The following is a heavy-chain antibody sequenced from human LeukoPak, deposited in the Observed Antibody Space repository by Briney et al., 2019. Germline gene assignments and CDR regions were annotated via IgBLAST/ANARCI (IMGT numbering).Heavy chain of an antibody. CDR1: GGTFTSYA. D-gene: IGHD6-19*01. J-gene: IGHJ4*02. CDR3: ARVQYSSGWYYFDY. Sequence: SVKVSCKASGGTFTSYAISWVRQAPGQGLEWMGGIIPIFGTANYAQKFQGRVTITADESTSTAYIELSSLRSEDTAVYYCARVQYSSGWYYFDYWGQGTLVTVSS. V-gene: IGHV1-69*13. CDR2: IIPIFGTA.